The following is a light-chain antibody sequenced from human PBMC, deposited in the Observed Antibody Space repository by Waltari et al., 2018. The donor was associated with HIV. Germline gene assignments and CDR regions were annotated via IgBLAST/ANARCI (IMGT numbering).Light chain of an antibody. CDR2: GAS. Sequence: EIVLTQSPGTLSLSPGERATLSCRASQTVSSTYLAWYQQKLGQAPKVLIYGASIRATAIPDRFSGSGSGTDFTLTISRLEPEDFAVYYCHQYGTSPQTFGQGTKLEIK. J-gene: IGKJ2*01. V-gene: IGKV3-20*01. CDR3: HQYGTSPQT. CDR1: QTVSSTY.